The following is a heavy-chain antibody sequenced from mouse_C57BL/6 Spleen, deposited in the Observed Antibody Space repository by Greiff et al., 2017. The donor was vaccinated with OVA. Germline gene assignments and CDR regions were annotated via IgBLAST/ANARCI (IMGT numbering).Heavy chain of an antibody. CDR1: GYTFTSYW. Sequence: QVHVKQPGAELVKPGASVKLSCKASGYTFTSYWMQWVKQRPGQGLEWIGEIDPSDSYTNYNQKFKGKATLTVDTSSSTAYMQLSSLTSEDSAVYYCARRDSSGYFDYWGKGTTLTVSS. V-gene: IGHV1-50*01. CDR2: IDPSDSYT. D-gene: IGHD3-2*02. J-gene: IGHJ2*01. CDR3: ARRDSSGYFDY.